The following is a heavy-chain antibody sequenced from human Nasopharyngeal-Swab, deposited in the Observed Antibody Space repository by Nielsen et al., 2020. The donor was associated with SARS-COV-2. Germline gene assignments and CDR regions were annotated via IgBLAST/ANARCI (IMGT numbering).Heavy chain of an antibody. J-gene: IGHJ4*02. CDR1: GFTFTSYT. CDR3: ARDPYYYDSSGYYDY. CDR2: ISFDGSNK. V-gene: IGHV3-30-3*01. D-gene: IGHD3-22*01. Sequence: GESLKISCAASGFTFTSYTMHWVRQAPGKGLEWVAFISFDGSNKFYADSVKDRFTISRDNSKNTLYLQMNSLRGGDTAVYYCARDPYYYDSSGYYDYWGQGTLVTVSS.